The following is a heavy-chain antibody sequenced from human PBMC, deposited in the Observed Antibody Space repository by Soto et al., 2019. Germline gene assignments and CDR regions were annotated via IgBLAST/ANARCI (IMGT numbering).Heavy chain of an antibody. CDR3: ARESEDLTSNFDY. V-gene: IGHV3-21*06. CDR1: GFTFTRYS. J-gene: IGHJ4*02. Sequence: GGSLRLSCAASGFTFTRYSMNRVRQAPGKGLEWVSSISSTTNYIYYGDSMKGRFTISRDNAKNSLYLEMNSLRAEDTAVYYCARESEDLTSNFDYWGQGTLVTVSS. CDR2: ISSTTNYI.